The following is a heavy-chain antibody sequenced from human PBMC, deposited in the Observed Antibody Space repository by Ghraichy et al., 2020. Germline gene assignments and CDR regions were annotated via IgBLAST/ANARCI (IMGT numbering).Heavy chain of an antibody. V-gene: IGHV1-2*02. CDR2: INTKSGGT. CDR1: GYTFTAYY. D-gene: IGHD3-3*01. Sequence: ASVKVSCKASGYTFTAYYMHWVRQAPGQGLEWMGYINTKSGGTNYAQKFQGRVTMTRDTSISTAYMELTSLRSDDTAVYYCARVRFLESGGDVFDYWGQGTLVTVSS. CDR3: ARVRFLESGGDVFDY. J-gene: IGHJ4*02.